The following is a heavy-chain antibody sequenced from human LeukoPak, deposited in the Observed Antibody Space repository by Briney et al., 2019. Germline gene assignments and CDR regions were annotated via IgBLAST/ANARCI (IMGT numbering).Heavy chain of an antibody. Sequence: PGGSLRLSCAASGFTFSSYAMSLVRQAPGKGLEWVSAISGSGGSTYYADSVKGRFTISRDNSKNTLYLQMNSLRAEDTAVYYCAKDRFEIHNFDYWGQGTLVTVSS. CDR1: GFTFSSYA. CDR2: ISGSGGST. CDR3: AKDRFEIHNFDY. J-gene: IGHJ4*02. D-gene: IGHD5-18*01. V-gene: IGHV3-23*01.